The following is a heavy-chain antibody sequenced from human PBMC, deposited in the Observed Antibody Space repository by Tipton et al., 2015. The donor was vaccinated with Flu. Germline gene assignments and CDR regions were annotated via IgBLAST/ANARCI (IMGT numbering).Heavy chain of an antibody. D-gene: IGHD3-10*01. CDR2: IYTTGST. J-gene: IGHJ4*02. CDR1: GGSMSSFY. CDR3: ARSPSYSGSGIYPYYFDD. Sequence: LRLSCTVSGGSMSSFYWSWIRQSAGKGLEWIGRIYTTGSTNYNPSLRSRVTISGDTSKNQFSLQLNSVTAEDTAVYYCARSPSYSGSGIYPYYFDDWGQGTLVTVSS. V-gene: IGHV4-4*07.